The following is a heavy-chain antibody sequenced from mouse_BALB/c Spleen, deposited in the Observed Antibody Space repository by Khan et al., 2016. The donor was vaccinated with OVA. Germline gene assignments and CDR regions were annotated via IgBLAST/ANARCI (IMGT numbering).Heavy chain of an antibody. V-gene: IGHV5-6*01. Sequence: EVELVQSGGDLVKPGGSLKLSCAASGFTFSTYGMSWARQTPDKRLEWVATVSTGGSYTYYPDSVNGRFTIFRDNAKNTLYLQMRGLKSEDRAMFYRTRDAYYYDSEGLDYWGQGTLVTVSA. CDR2: VSTGGSYT. CDR1: GFTFSTYG. D-gene: IGHD1-1*01. CDR3: TRDAYYYDSEGLDY. J-gene: IGHJ3*01.